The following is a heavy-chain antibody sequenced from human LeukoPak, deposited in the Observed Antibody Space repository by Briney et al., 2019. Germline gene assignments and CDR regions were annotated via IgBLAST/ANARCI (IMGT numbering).Heavy chain of an antibody. J-gene: IGHJ4*02. Sequence: GGSLRLSCAASGFTFSSYWMSWVRQAPGKGLEWVSNIKQDGSEKYYVDSVKGRFTISRDNAKNSLYLQMNSLRAEDTAVYYCAREGGRGWFGELSTTYYFDYWGQGTLVTVSS. D-gene: IGHD3-10*01. CDR1: GFTFSSYW. CDR2: IKQDGSEK. CDR3: AREGGRGWFGELSTTYYFDY. V-gene: IGHV3-7*01.